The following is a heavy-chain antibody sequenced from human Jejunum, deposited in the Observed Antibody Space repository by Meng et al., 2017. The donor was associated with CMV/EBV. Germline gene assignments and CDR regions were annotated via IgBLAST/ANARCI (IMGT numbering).Heavy chain of an antibody. D-gene: IGHD2-15*01. J-gene: IGHJ5*02. CDR2: INRDDNT. CDR3: ARDKETRYCSRGTCSSSVNWFDP. Sequence: RSWVRKATGTGLDCTSLINRDDNTVYEDTVKSRFTISSDSSKNTVYLQMNSLRAEDTAVYYCARDKETRYCSRGTCSSSVNWFDPWGQGTLVTVSS. V-gene: IGHV3-53*01.